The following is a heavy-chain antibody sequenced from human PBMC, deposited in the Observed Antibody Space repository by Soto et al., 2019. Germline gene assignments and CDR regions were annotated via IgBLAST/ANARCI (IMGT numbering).Heavy chain of an antibody. CDR3: AKVDDPVYYYDSSGDRYGDGFDP. J-gene: IGHJ5*02. D-gene: IGHD3-22*01. Sequence: CSAACRCIVCSSVITWIRKTQGKGLEWVSAISGSGGSTYYADSVKGRFTISRDNSKNTLYLQMNSLRAEDTAVYYCAKVDDPVYYYDSSGDRYGDGFDPGGQRTLVTVSS. V-gene: IGHV3-23*01. CDR1: RCIVCSSV. CDR2: ISGSGGST.